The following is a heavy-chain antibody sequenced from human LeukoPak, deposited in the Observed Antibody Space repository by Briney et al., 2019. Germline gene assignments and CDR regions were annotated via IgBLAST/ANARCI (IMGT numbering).Heavy chain of an antibody. V-gene: IGHV3-23*01. CDR2: IGGSGDST. D-gene: IGHD3-22*01. CDR1: GFTFSSYA. CDR3: AKGYFDSSGYYYAYLGIYDY. J-gene: IGHJ4*02. Sequence: GGSLRLSCAASGFTFSSYAMSWVRQAPGKGLEWVSVIGGSGDSTYYADSVKGRFTISRDNSKNTLYLQMNSLRAEDTAIYYCAKGYFDSSGYYYAYLGIYDYWGQGTLVTVPS.